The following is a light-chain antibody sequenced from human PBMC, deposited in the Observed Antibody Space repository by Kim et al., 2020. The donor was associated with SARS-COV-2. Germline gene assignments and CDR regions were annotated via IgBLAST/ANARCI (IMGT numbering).Light chain of an antibody. V-gene: IGKV3-20*01. Sequence: PGETPSLSCWASQNVTSCHVAVYQQKPGQAPRLLIYGTSSRATGIPDRFSGSGSGTDFGLTISRLEPEDFAVYYCKYYGDSPLWAIGQGTKVDIK. CDR2: GTS. CDR3: KYYGDSPLWA. CDR1: QNVTSCH. J-gene: IGKJ1*01.